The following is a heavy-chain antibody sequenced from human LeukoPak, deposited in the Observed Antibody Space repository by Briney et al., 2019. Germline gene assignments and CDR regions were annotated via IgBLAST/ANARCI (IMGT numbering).Heavy chain of an antibody. J-gene: IGHJ4*02. CDR2: IYYSGST. CDR1: GGSISNYY. Sequence: PSETLSLTCTVSGGSISNYYWSWIRQPPGKGLEWIGYIYYSGSTNYSPSLKSRVTISVDTSKNQFSLKLSSVTAADTAVYYCASWVVIAEIDYWGQGTLVTVSS. V-gene: IGHV4-59*01. D-gene: IGHD2-21*01. CDR3: ASWVVIAEIDY.